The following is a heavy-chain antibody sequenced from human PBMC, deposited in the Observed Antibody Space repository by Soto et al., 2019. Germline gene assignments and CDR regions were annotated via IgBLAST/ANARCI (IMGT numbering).Heavy chain of an antibody. CDR1: GGSFSGYY. V-gene: IGHV4-34*01. J-gene: IGHJ4*02. D-gene: IGHD3-10*01. CDR3: ARGRSHLLVRGVMARQFDY. CDR2: INHSGST. Sequence: SETLSLTCAVYGGSFSGYYWSWIRQPPGKGLEWIGEINHSGSTNYNPSLKSRVTISVDTSKNQFSLKLSSVTAADTAVYYCARGRSHLLVRGVMARQFDYWGQGTLVTVSS.